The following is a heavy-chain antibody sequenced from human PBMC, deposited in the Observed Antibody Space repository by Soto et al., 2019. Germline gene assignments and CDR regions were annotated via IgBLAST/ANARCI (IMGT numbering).Heavy chain of an antibody. V-gene: IGHV4-31*03. CDR2: IYYSGTA. CDR3: ARSLPGGTVFYMDI. Sequence: QLQLRESGPGLVQPAQTLSLTCTVAGGSITGGFSYWTWVRQHPGKGLEWAGHIYYSGTAYYNPSLKSRVALSADPSQNRFSLKLSSVTAADTAIYFCARSLPGGTVFYMDIWGEGTTVTVS. D-gene: IGHD1-26*01. J-gene: IGHJ6*03. CDR1: GGSITGGFSY.